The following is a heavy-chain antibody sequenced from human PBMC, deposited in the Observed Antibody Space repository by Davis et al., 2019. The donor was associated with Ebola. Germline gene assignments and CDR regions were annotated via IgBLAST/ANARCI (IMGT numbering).Heavy chain of an antibody. CDR2: IYYSGST. Sequence: PSETLSLTCTVSGGSISSYYWSWIRQPPGKGLEWIGYIYYSGSTNYNPSLKSRVTISVDTSKNQFSLKLSSVTAADTAVYYCARGAQHPGAFDIWGQETMVTVSS. CDR3: ARGAQHPGAFDI. J-gene: IGHJ3*02. V-gene: IGHV4-59*01. CDR1: GGSISSYY. D-gene: IGHD1-1*01.